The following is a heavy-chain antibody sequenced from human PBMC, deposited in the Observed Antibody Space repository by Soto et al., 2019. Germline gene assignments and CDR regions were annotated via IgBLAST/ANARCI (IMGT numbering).Heavy chain of an antibody. J-gene: IGHJ3*02. Sequence: GESLKISCKASGYTFTGYYMHWVRQAPGQGLEWMGWINPNSGGTNYAQKFQGWVTMTRDTSISTAYMELSRLRSDDTAVYYCASAFGDYYDSSGYYAFDIWGQGTMVTVSS. CDR2: INPNSGGT. D-gene: IGHD3-22*01. CDR3: ASAFGDYYDSSGYYAFDI. CDR1: GYTFTGYY. V-gene: IGHV1-2*04.